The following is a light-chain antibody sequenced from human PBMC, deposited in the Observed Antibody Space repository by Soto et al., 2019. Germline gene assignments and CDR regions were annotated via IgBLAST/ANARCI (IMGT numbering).Light chain of an antibody. CDR1: QSVSSY. Sequence: EIVLTQSPATLSLSPGETATLSCRASQSVSSYLAWYQQKPGQAPRLLIYDASNRATGIPARFSGSGSGTDFTLTISSLEPEDFAVYYYQQRSNWPPKVTFGQGTRLEIK. J-gene: IGKJ5*01. CDR2: DAS. V-gene: IGKV3-11*01. CDR3: QQRSNWPPKVT.